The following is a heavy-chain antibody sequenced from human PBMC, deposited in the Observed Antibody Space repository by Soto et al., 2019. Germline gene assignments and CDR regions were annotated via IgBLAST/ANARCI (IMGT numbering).Heavy chain of an antibody. CDR1: GVSINSGNYS. V-gene: IGHV4-30-2*01. J-gene: IGHJ4*02. Sequence: PSHPLSRTCAVSGVSINSGNYSWSWIRQPPGKGLEWVGYISQRGNTYYNSSLRSRVAISLDTSKNQFSLRLSSVTAADTAVYYCVREINGAGDSFDLWGQGTLVTVSS. D-gene: IGHD1-26*01. CDR2: ISQRGNT. CDR3: VREINGAGDSFDL.